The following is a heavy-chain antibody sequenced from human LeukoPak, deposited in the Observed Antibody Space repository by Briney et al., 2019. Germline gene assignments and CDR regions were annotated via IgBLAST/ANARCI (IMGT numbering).Heavy chain of an antibody. CDR1: GGSNY. Sequence: SETLSLTCTVSGGSNYWSWIRQPPGKGLEWIAYIHYSGSPNYNPSLKSRVTISIDTSKNQFSLKLNSVTAADTAVYYCARVGYYGSGSYYHFDYWGQGTLVTVSS. D-gene: IGHD3-10*01. CDR2: IHYSGSP. V-gene: IGHV4-59*08. CDR3: ARVGYYGSGSYYHFDY. J-gene: IGHJ4*02.